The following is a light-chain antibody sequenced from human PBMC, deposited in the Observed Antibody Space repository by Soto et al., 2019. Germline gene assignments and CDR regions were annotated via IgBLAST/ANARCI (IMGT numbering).Light chain of an antibody. V-gene: IGKV1-9*01. CDR1: QVISSY. Sequence: DIQLTQSPSFLSASVGDRVTITCRASQVISSYLAWYQQKPGTAPKFLIYPASTLQSGVPSRFSGSGSGTVFTLTISSLQPEDFATYFCQQVNSYPITFGQGTRLEIK. CDR2: PAS. CDR3: QQVNSYPIT. J-gene: IGKJ5*01.